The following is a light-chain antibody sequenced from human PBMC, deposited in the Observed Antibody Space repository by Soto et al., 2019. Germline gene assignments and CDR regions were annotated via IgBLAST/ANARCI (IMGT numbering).Light chain of an antibody. Sequence: QSALTQPASVSGSPGQSITISCTGTTSDVGSYNYVSWYQQHPGKAPKLMIYDVSYRPSGVSNRFSGSKSGNTASLTISGLQAEDEADYYCSSYTSSSTLEVFGTGTKLTVL. CDR2: DVS. CDR3: SSYTSSSTLEV. V-gene: IGLV2-14*01. CDR1: TSDVGSYNY. J-gene: IGLJ1*01.